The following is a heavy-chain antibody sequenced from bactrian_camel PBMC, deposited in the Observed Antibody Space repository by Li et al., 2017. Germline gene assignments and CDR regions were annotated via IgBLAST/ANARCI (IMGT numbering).Heavy chain of an antibody. Sequence: VQLVESGGDSAQAGGSLRLSCATSGYQFMSCGVGWFRQAPGKERELVASVSGNGTPNYAPSVKGRFTLSEDSATKTLYLQMDNLKPEDTAIYYCAATMGDYALGVPLSPGGCEESDFGWWGQGTQVTVS. CDR3: AATMGDYALGVPLSPGGCEESDFGW. J-gene: IGHJ6*01. CDR2: VSGNGTP. D-gene: IGHD5*01. V-gene: IGHV3S55*01. CDR1: GYQFMSCG.